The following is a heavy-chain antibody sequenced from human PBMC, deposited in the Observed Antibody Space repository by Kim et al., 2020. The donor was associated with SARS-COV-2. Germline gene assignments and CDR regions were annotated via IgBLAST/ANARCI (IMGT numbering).Heavy chain of an antibody. J-gene: IGHJ4*02. Sequence: GGSLRLSCAASGFTFSSYGMHWVRQAPGKGLEWVAVIWYDGSNKYYADSVKGRFTISRDNSKNTLYLQMNSLRAEDTAVYYCARDAGIGIQLWSLDYWGQGTLVTVSS. CDR2: IWYDGSNK. CDR1: GFTFSSYG. CDR3: ARDAGIGIQLWSLDY. V-gene: IGHV3-33*08. D-gene: IGHD5-18*01.